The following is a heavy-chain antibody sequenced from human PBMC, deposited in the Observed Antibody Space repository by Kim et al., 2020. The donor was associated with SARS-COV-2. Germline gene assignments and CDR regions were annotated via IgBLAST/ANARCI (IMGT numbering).Heavy chain of an antibody. J-gene: IGHJ3*02. V-gene: IGHV3-48*02. CDR1: GFTFSAYD. Sequence: GGSLRLSCATSGFTFSAYDMNWVRQAPGKGLEWLSFITKRSTTIYYADSVEGRFNISRDNAKNSLFLQMNRLREEDTSLYCCVRGRMVGAFDMWGQGTMVTVST. CDR3: VRGRMVGAFDM. D-gene: IGHD1-26*01. CDR2: ITKRSTTI.